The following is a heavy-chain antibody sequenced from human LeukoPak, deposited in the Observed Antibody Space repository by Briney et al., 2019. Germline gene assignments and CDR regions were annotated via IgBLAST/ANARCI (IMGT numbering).Heavy chain of an antibody. CDR1: GYTFTSYY. J-gene: IGHJ4*02. D-gene: IGHD3-3*01. V-gene: IGHV1-46*01. CDR2: INPSGGST. Sequence: ASVKVSCKASGYTFTSYYMHWVRQAPGQGLEWMGIINPSGGSTSYAQKFQGRVTMTTDTSTSTAYMELRSLRSDDTAVYYCARFGLRFLEWLRYWGQGTLVTASS. CDR3: ARFGLRFLEWLRY.